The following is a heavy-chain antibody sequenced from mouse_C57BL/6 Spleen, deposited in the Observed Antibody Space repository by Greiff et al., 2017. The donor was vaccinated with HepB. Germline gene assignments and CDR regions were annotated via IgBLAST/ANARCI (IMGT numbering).Heavy chain of an antibody. CDR1: GYTFTDYE. V-gene: IGHV1-15*01. CDR2: IDPETGGT. Sequence: QVQLQQSGAELVRPGASVTLSCKASGYTFTDYEMHWVKQTPVHGLEWIGAIDPETGGTAYNQKFKGKAILTADKSSSTAYMELRSLTSEDSAVYYCTRRFHGSTWFAYWGQGTLVTVSA. J-gene: IGHJ3*01. CDR3: TRRFHGSTWFAY. D-gene: IGHD1-1*01.